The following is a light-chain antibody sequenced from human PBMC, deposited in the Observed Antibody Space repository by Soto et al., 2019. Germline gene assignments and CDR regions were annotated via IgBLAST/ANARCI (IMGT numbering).Light chain of an antibody. CDR2: GAS. J-gene: IGKJ4*01. V-gene: IGKV3-20*01. Sequence: EIELTQSPATLSSSPGERAALSCRASQSVSSTYLAWYQQKPGQAPRLLIYGASSRATGIPDRVSGSGSGTDFTLTISRLEPEEFAVYYCQQHGSSQTFGGGTKVEIK. CDR3: QQHGSSQT. CDR1: QSVSSTY.